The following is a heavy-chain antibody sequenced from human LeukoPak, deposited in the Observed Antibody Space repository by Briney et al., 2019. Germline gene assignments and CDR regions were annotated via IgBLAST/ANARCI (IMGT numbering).Heavy chain of an antibody. CDR1: GFTFSSYA. J-gene: IGHJ4*02. CDR2: ISGSGGST. Sequence: GGSLRLSSVASGFTFSSYAMSWVRQAPGKGLEWVSGISGSGGSTYYADSVKGRFTISRDNSKNTLFLQMNSLRAEDTAVYYCAKETYSSGWYPYFDYWGQGTLVTVSS. D-gene: IGHD6-19*01. V-gene: IGHV3-23*01. CDR3: AKETYSSGWYPYFDY.